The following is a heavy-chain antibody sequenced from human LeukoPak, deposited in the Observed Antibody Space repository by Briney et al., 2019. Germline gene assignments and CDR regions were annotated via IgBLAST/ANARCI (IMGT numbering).Heavy chain of an antibody. Sequence: SETLSLTCTVSGGSISSSSYYWGWIRQPPGKGLEWIGSIYYSGNTYYNPSLKSRVTISVDTSKNQFSLKLSSVTAADTAVYYCARRYRGGDCTFDWFDPWGQGTLVTVSS. CDR3: ARRYRGGDCTFDWFDP. CDR1: GGSISSSSYY. CDR2: IYYSGNT. V-gene: IGHV4-39*01. D-gene: IGHD2-21*02. J-gene: IGHJ5*02.